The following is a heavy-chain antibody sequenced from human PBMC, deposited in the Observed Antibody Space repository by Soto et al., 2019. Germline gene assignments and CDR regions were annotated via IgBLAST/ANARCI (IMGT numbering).Heavy chain of an antibody. J-gene: IGHJ4*01. D-gene: IGHD6-19*01. CDR1: GGSISSYY. CDR3: ARIAVAGTTFDF. CDR2: TQYRGST. Sequence: ETLSLTCTVSGGSISSYYWSWIRQPPGEGLERIGYTQYRGSTNDNHTLKRKVTISVHTSKLLFSLKLRSVPAADTAVYYCARIAVAGTTFDFRGQGTLVPVSS. V-gene: IGHV4-59*01.